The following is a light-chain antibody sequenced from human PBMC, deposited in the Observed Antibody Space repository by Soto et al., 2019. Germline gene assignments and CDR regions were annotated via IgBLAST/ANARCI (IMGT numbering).Light chain of an antibody. J-gene: IGKJ4*01. Sequence: EIVLTQSPASLSLSPGERATLSCRASQSVSSHVAWFQQRPGQAPRLLIYGASNRATGIPARFGGSGSGTNFTLTISSLEPEDFAVYYCQQRSNWPPVLTFGGGTKVEIK. CDR3: QQRSNWPPVLT. CDR2: GAS. V-gene: IGKV3-11*01. CDR1: QSVSSH.